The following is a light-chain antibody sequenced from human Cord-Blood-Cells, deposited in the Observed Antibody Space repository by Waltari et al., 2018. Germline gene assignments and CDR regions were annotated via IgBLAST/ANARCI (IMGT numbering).Light chain of an antibody. Sequence: QTVVTQEPSFTVSPGGTVPLTCGLSSGPVSPSYYPSWYQQTPGQAPRTLIYSTNTRSSGVPERFSGSILGNKAALTITGAQADDESDYYCVLYMGSGIWVFGGGTKLTVL. CDR2: STN. V-gene: IGLV8-61*01. CDR1: SGPVSPSYY. J-gene: IGLJ3*02. CDR3: VLYMGSGIWV.